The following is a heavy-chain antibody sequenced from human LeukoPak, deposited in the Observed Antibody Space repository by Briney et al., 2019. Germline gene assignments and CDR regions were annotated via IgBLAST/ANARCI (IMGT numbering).Heavy chain of an antibody. CDR2: ISSSSSYI. D-gene: IGHD2-2*01. CDR3: ASALGYCSSTSCSDY. CDR1: GFTFSSYS. V-gene: IGHV3-21*01. J-gene: IGHJ4*02. Sequence: KPGGSLRLSCAASGFTFSSYSMNRVRQAPGKGLEWVSSISSSSSYIYYADSVKGRFTISRDNAKNSLYLQMNSLRAEDTAVYYCASALGYCSSTSCSDYWGQGTLVTVSS.